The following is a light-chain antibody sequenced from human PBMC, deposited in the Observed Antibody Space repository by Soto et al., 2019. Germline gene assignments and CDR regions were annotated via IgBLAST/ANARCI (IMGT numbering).Light chain of an antibody. V-gene: IGKV1-5*03. CDR2: KAS. Sequence: DIQMTQSPSTLSASVGDRVTITCRASQSISSWLTWYQQKPGTAPKRLIYKASSLESGVPSRFSGSGSGTEFTLTISSLQPADFATYYCQQYSIFSLTFVGGTKVEIK. CDR1: QSISSW. CDR3: QQYSIFSLT. J-gene: IGKJ4*01.